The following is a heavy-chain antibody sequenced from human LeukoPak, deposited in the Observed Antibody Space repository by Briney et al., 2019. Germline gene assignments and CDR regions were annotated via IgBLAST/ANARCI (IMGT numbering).Heavy chain of an antibody. CDR2: ISGSGGST. CDR1: GFXXSSYX. Sequence: GXXXLXXAASGFXXSSYXXSXVRQAPGKGLEWVSAISGSGGSTYYADSVKGRFTISRDNSKNTLYLQMNSLRAEDTAVYYCANHYGSGSYGHYWGQGTLVTVSS. D-gene: IGHD3-10*01. J-gene: IGHJ4*02. V-gene: IGHV3-23*01. CDR3: ANHYGSGSYGHY.